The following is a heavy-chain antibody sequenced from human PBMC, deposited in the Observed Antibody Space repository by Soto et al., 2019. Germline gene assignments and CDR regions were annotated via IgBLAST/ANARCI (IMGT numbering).Heavy chain of an antibody. J-gene: IGHJ6*02. V-gene: IGHV1-2*04. CDR3: ARDRPAGGYYYYYGMDV. Sequence: ASVKVSCKASGYTFTGYYMHWVRQAPGQGLEWMGWINPNSGGTNYAQKFQGWVTMTRDTSISTAYMELSRLRSDDTAVYYCARDRPAGGYYYYYGMDVWGQGTTVTVSS. CDR2: INPNSGGT. CDR1: GYTFTGYY. D-gene: IGHD3-10*01.